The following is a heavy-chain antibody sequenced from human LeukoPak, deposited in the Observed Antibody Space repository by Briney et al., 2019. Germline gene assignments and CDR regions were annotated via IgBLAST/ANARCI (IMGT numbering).Heavy chain of an antibody. J-gene: IGHJ4*02. D-gene: IGHD3-16*02. CDR3: AREGYDYVWGSYRYRDYYFDY. V-gene: IGHV3-11*04. CDR1: GFTFSDYY. Sequence: PGGSLRLSCAASGFTFSDYYMSWIRQAPGKGLEWVSYISSSGSTIYYADSVKGRFTISRDNAKNSLYLQMNSLRAEDTAVYYCAREGYDYVWGSYRYRDYYFDYWGQGTLVTVSS. CDR2: ISSSGSTI.